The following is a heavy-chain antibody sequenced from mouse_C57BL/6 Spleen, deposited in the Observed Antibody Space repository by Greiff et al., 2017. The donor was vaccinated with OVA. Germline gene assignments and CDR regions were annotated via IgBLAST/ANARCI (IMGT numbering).Heavy chain of an antibody. CDR2: ISDGGSYT. CDR1: GFTFSSYA. J-gene: IGHJ3*01. V-gene: IGHV5-4*01. CDR3: ARAYYGSSSFAY. Sequence: EVQGVESGGGLVKPGGSLKLSCAASGFTFSSYAMSWVRQTPEKRLEWVATISDGGSYTYYPDNVKGRFTISRDNAKNNQYLQMSHLKSEDTAMYYCARAYYGSSSFAYWGQGTLVTVSA. D-gene: IGHD1-1*01.